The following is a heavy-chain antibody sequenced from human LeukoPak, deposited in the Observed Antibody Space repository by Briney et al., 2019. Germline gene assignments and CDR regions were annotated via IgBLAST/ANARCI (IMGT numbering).Heavy chain of an antibody. J-gene: IGHJ5*02. CDR1: GYTFTSYD. CDR2: MNPNSGNT. D-gene: IGHD4-23*01. V-gene: IGHV1-8*03. Sequence: GASVKVSCKASGYTFTSYDINWVRQATGQGLEWMGWMNPNSGNTGYAQKFQGRVTITRNTSISTAYMELSRLRSDDTAVYYCARGSRTVAQPPNWFDPWGQGTLVTVSS. CDR3: ARGSRTVAQPPNWFDP.